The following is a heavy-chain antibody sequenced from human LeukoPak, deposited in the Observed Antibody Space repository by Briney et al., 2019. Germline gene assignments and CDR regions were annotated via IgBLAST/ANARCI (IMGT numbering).Heavy chain of an antibody. CDR3: ARHYPYYYDSSGLHAFDI. J-gene: IGHJ3*02. Sequence: SETGSLTCTVSGGSISSYYWSWIRQPPGKGLEWIGYIYYSGSTNYNPSLKSRVTISVDTSKNQFSLKLSSVTAADTAVYYCARHYPYYYDSSGLHAFDIWGQGTMVTVSS. D-gene: IGHD3-22*01. V-gene: IGHV4-59*08. CDR2: IYYSGST. CDR1: GGSISSYY.